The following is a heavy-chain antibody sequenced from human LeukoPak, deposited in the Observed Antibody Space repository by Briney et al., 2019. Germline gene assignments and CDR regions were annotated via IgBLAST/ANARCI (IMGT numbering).Heavy chain of an antibody. Sequence: PGRSLRLSCAASGFTFSSYGMHWVRQAPGKGLEWVAVISYDGSNKNYADSVKGRFTISRDNSKNTLYLQMNSLRAEDTAVYYCAKDQRYYDSSGYYSGAFDIWGQGTMVTVSS. V-gene: IGHV3-30*18. CDR3: AKDQRYYDSSGYYSGAFDI. CDR2: ISYDGSNK. D-gene: IGHD3-22*01. CDR1: GFTFSSYG. J-gene: IGHJ3*02.